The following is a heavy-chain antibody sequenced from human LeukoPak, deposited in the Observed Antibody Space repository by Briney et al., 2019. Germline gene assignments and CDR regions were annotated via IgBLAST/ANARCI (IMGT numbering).Heavy chain of an antibody. V-gene: IGHV1-18*01. CDR3: ARDLGILWFGEFPPNWFDP. Sequence: ASVKVSCKASGYTFTSYGISWVRQAPGQGLEWIGWISAYNGNTNYAQKLQGRVTMTTDTSTSTAYMELRSLRSDDTAVYYCARDLGILWFGEFPPNWFDPWGQGTLVTVSS. J-gene: IGHJ5*02. CDR2: ISAYNGNT. D-gene: IGHD3-10*01. CDR1: GYTFTSYG.